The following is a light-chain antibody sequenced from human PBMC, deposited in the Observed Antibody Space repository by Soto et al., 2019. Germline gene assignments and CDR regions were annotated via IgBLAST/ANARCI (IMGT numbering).Light chain of an antibody. J-gene: IGLJ2*01. Sequence: QSVLTQPPSVSVAPGQKVTISCSGSSSNIGNNYVSWYQQLPGTAPKLLIYDNNKRPSGIPDRFSGSKSGTSATLGITGLQTGDEADYYCGTWASSLSGVVFGGGTKLTVL. CDR1: SSNIGNNY. CDR2: DNN. CDR3: GTWASSLSGVV. V-gene: IGLV1-51*01.